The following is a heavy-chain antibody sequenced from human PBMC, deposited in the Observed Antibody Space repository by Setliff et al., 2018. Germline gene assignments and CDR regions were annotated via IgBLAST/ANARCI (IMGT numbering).Heavy chain of an antibody. CDR3: ARDQTYYYDSSGYDAFDI. D-gene: IGHD3-22*01. V-gene: IGHV3-74*01. CDR1: GFTFSSYW. CDR2: INSDGSST. J-gene: IGHJ3*02. Sequence: GGSLRLSCAASGFTFSSYWMHWVRQAPGKGLVWVSRINSDGSSTSYADSVKGRFTISRDNAKNTLYLQMNSLRAEDTAVYYCARDQTYYYDSSGYDAFDIWSQGTMVTVSS.